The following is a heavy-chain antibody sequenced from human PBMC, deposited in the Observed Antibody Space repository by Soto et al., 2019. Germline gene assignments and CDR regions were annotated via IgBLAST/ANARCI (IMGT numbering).Heavy chain of an antibody. J-gene: IGHJ4*02. CDR2: ISSAVNT. V-gene: IGHV3-23*01. CDR3: AKQVRDGTSSPYYFDY. CDR1: GFTFSNYA. D-gene: IGHD6-6*01. Sequence: GGSLRLSCAGSGFTFSNYAMSWVRQAPGKGLEWVSAISSAVNTYSADSVKGRFTISRDNSKNTLSLQMNSLRAEDTAVYYCAKQVRDGTSSPYYFDYWGQGTLVTVSS.